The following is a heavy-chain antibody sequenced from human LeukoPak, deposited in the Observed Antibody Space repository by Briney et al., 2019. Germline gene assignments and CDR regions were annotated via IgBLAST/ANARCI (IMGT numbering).Heavy chain of an antibody. CDR3: ARVTYYYGSGSFYYYMDV. Sequence: TLSRTCTVSGDSISSGSYYWRWIRQPAGKGLEGIGRIYTSGSTNYNPPHKSRVTISVDTSKNQSSLKLSSVTAADTAVYYCARVTYYYGSGSFYYYMDVWGKGTTVTVSS. V-gene: IGHV4-61*02. D-gene: IGHD3-10*01. CDR1: GDSISSGSYY. J-gene: IGHJ6*03. CDR2: IYTSGST.